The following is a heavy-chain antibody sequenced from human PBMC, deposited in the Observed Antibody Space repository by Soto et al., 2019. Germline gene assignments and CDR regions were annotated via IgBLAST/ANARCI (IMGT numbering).Heavy chain of an antibody. Sequence: QVQLVQSGAEVKKPGSSVKVSCKASGGTFSSYTISWVRQAPGQGLEWMGRIIPILGIANYAQKFQGRVTITADKSTSTAYTELSSLRSEDTDVYYCARAYRATVTTKGDAFDIWGQGTMVTVSS. CDR2: IIPILGIA. CDR1: GGTFSSYT. V-gene: IGHV1-69*02. D-gene: IGHD4-17*01. CDR3: ARAYRATVTTKGDAFDI. J-gene: IGHJ3*02.